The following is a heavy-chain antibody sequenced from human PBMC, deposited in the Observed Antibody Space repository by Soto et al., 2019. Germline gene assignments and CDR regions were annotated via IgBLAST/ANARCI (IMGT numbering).Heavy chain of an antibody. V-gene: IGHV4-39*01. D-gene: IGHD3-10*01. Sequence: SETLSLTCTVSGGSISSSSYYWGWIRQPPGKGLEWIGSIYYSGSTYYNPSLKSRVTISVDTSKNQFSLKLSSVTAADTAVYYCARHAKSARLLWFGEPKSGYYGMDVWGQGTTVTVSS. CDR3: ARHAKSARLLWFGEPKSGYYGMDV. CDR1: GGSISSSSYY. CDR2: IYYSGST. J-gene: IGHJ6*02.